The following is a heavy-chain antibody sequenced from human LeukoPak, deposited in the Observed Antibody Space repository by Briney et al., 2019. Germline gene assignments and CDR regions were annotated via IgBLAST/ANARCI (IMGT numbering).Heavy chain of an antibody. J-gene: IGHJ4*02. V-gene: IGHV3-30*02. CDR3: AKIYGARTSYFDY. CDR2: IRYDGSSK. D-gene: IGHD1-1*01. Sequence: GGSLRLSCAASGFTFSSYGMHWVRQAPGKGLEWVAFIRYDGSSKYYADSVKGRFTISRDNSKNTLYLQMNSLRAEDTAVYYCAKIYGARTSYFDYWGQGTLVTVSS. CDR1: GFTFSSYG.